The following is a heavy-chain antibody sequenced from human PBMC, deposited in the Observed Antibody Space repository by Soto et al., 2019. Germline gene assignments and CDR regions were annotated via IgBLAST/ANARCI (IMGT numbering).Heavy chain of an antibody. Sequence: ASVKVSCKASGYTFTGYHMHWVRQAPGQGLEWMGWINPNSGGTNYAQKFQGWVTMTRDTSISTAYMELSRLRSDDTAVYYCARGYRMVATSKSGNYYYRMDVWGQGTTVTVSS. J-gene: IGHJ6*02. CDR2: INPNSGGT. CDR1: GYTFTGYH. V-gene: IGHV1-2*04. D-gene: IGHD5-12*01. CDR3: ARGYRMVATSKSGNYYYRMDV.